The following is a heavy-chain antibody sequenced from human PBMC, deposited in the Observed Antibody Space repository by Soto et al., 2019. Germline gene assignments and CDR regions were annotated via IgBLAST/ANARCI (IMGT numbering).Heavy chain of an antibody. V-gene: IGHV4-34*01. CDR3: ARGNTVTTRSAFQH. CDR1: GGSFSGYY. Sequence: QVQLQQWGAGLLKPSETLSLTCAVYGGSFSGYYWSWIRQPPGKGLEWIGEINYSGSTNYNPSLKSRVTISVDTSKNQFSLKLSSVTAADTAVYYCARGNTVTTRSAFQHWGQGTLVTVSS. D-gene: IGHD4-17*01. CDR2: INYSGST. J-gene: IGHJ1*01.